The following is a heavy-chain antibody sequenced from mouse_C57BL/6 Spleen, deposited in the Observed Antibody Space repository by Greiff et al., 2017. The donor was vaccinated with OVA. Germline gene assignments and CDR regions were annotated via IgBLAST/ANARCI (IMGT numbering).Heavy chain of an antibody. CDR1: GYSITSGYY. Sequence: DVQLVESGPGLVKPSQSLSLTCSVTGYSITSGYYWNWIRQFPGNKLEWMGYISYDGSNNYNPSLKNRISITRDTSKNQFFLKLNSVTTEDTATYYCARERGYYAMDYWGQGTSVTVSS. CDR3: ARERGYYAMDY. J-gene: IGHJ4*01. V-gene: IGHV3-6*01. CDR2: ISYDGSN.